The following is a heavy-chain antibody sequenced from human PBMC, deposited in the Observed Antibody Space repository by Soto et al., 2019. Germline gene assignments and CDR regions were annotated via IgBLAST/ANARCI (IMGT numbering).Heavy chain of an antibody. Sequence: ASVKVSCKASGYTFTNYGISWVRQAPGQGLERMGWISTYNTNTNYAQKFQGRVTMATDTSTSTVYMEMRSLTFDDTAVYYCARDRGHFITSTGYFEADYWCLRTLLTISS. V-gene: IGHV1-18*01. D-gene: IGHD3-22*01. CDR3: ARDRGHFITSTGYFEADY. J-gene: IGHJ4*02. CDR2: ISTYNTNT. CDR1: GYTFTNYG.